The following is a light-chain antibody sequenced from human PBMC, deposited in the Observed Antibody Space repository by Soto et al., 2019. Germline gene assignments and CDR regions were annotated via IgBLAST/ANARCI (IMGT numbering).Light chain of an antibody. J-gene: IGLJ2*01. V-gene: IGLV2-14*01. Sequence: QSALTQPASVSGSPAQSITISCTGSSSDIGTYKYVSWYQQHPGKAPKLIIYEVTNRPSGVSNRFSGSKSGNTASLTISGLQAEDEADYYCSSYSDTSTPVVFGGGTKLTVL. CDR2: EVT. CDR3: SSYSDTSTPVV. CDR1: SSDIGTYKY.